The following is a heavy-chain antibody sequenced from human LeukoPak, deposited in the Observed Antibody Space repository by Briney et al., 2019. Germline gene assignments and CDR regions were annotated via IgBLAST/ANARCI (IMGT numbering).Heavy chain of an antibody. CDR2: INPSGGST. V-gene: IGHV1-46*01. J-gene: IGHJ4*02. D-gene: IGHD3-22*01. Sequence: ASVKVSCKASGYTFTSYYMHWVRQAPGQGLEWMGIINPSGGSTSYAQKFQGRVTITADESTSTAYMELSSLRSEDTAVYYCARAYDSSAIPRRFDYWGQGTLVTVSS. CDR1: GYTFTSYY. CDR3: ARAYDSSAIPRRFDY.